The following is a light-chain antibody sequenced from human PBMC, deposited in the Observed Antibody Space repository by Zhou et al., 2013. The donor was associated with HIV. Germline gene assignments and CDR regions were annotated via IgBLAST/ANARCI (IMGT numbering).Light chain of an antibody. CDR2: AAS. CDR3: QHYDKSPMYT. Sequence: EIVLTQSPGTLSLSPGERVTLSCRASQSVSSSYLAWYQQKPGQSPRLLIYAASSRAAGIPDRFSGGGSGTDFTLTINRLEPEDFAVYYCQHYDKSPMYTFGQGTKLEIK. V-gene: IGKV3-20*01. J-gene: IGKJ2*01. CDR1: QSVSSSY.